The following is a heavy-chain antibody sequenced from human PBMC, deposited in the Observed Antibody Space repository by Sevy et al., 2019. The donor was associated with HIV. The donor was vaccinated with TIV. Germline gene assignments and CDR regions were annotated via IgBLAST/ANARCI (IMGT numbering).Heavy chain of an antibody. J-gene: IGHJ3*02. D-gene: IGHD3-16*01. V-gene: IGHV1-18*01. CDR2: ISAYNGNT. Sequence: ASVKVSCKASGYTFTSYGISWVRQAPGQGLEGVGWISAYNGNTNYAQKLQDRVTMTTDTSTSTAYMELRSLRSDDTAVYYCARDTFMITSGGALLDAFDIWGQGTMVTVSS. CDR1: GYTFTSYG. CDR3: ARDTFMITSGGALLDAFDI.